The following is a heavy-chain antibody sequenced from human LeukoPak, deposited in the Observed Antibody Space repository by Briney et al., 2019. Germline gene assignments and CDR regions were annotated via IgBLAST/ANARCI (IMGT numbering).Heavy chain of an antibody. CDR2: MNPNSGNT. J-gene: IGHJ5*02. CDR3: ARLVVPAAMGSYNWFDP. Sequence: GASVKVSCKASGYTFTSYDINWVRQATGQGLEWMGWMNPNSGNTGYAQKFQGRVTITRNTSISTAYMELSSLRPEDTAVYYCARLVVPAAMGSYNWFDPWGQGTLVTVSS. D-gene: IGHD2-2*01. CDR1: GYTFTSYD. V-gene: IGHV1-8*03.